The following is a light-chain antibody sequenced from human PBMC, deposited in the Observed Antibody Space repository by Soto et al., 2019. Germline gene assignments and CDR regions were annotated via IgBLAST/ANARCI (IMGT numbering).Light chain of an antibody. CDR2: EVT. J-gene: IGLJ1*01. CDR3: LSFTSSFTYI. V-gene: IGLV2-14*01. CDR1: SSDVGGYNY. Sequence: QSVLTQPASVSGSPGQSITISCTGTSSDVGGYNYVSWYRHHPGKAPKLMIYEVTNRPSGVSIRFSGSKSGTTASLTISGLQAEDEADYYCLSFTSSFTYIFGPGTKVTVL.